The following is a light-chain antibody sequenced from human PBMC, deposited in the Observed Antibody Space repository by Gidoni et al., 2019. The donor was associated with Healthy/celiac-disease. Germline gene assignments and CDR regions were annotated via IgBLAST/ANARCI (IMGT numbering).Light chain of an antibody. CDR3: NSRDSSGNHAVV. CDR2: GKN. V-gene: IGLV3-19*01. J-gene: IGLJ2*01. Sequence: SSELTQDPAVSVALGQTVRITCQGDSLRSYYASWYQQKPRQAPVLVIYGKNNRPSGIPDRFSGSSSGNTASLTITGAQAEDEADYYCNSRDSSGNHAVVFGGGTKLTVL. CDR1: SLRSYY.